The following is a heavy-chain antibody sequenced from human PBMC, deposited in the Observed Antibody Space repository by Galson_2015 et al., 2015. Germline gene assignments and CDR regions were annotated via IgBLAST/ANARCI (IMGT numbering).Heavy chain of an antibody. V-gene: IGHV3-74*01. Sequence: SLRLSCAASGFSFSNSWMNWVRQAPGRGLVWVSRINIDGSSITYADSVKGRFAISRDNAKNTLYLQTNSLRGEDTAVYYCASSGRSGYWGQGTLVAVSS. CDR3: ASSGRSGY. CDR1: GFSFSNSW. CDR2: INIDGSSI. J-gene: IGHJ4*02. D-gene: IGHD1-26*01.